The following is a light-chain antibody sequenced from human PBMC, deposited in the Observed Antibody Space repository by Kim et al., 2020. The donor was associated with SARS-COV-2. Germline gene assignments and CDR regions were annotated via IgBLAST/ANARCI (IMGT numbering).Light chain of an antibody. Sequence: SVKLTCTLSSGHSSYAIAWHQQQPEKGPRYLMKLNSDGSHSKGDGIPDRFSGSSSGAERYLTISSLQSEDEADYYCQTWGTGVWVFGGGTQLTVL. CDR1: SGHSSYA. CDR3: QTWGTGVWV. V-gene: IGLV4-69*01. CDR2: LNSDGSH. J-gene: IGLJ3*02.